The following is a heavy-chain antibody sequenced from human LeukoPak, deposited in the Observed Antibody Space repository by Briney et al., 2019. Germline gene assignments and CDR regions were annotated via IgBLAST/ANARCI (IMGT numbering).Heavy chain of an antibody. D-gene: IGHD4-11*01. Sequence: PGGSLRLSCTASGFTFSSYWMSWVRQAPGKGLEWVANINQDGSEKYYVDSVKGRFTVSRDNSQNMLYLQMNSLRPEDTAVYYCAKDAERGFHYSNSLQKWGQGTLVTISS. V-gene: IGHV3-7*03. J-gene: IGHJ4*02. CDR3: AKDAERGFHYSNSLQK. CDR1: GFTFSSYW. CDR2: INQDGSEK.